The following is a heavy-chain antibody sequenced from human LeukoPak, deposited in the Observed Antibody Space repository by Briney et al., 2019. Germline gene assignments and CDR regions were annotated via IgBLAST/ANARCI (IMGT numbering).Heavy chain of an antibody. CDR1: GYTFTGYY. D-gene: IGHD3-22*01. Sequence: ASVKVSCKASGYTFTGYYMHWVRQAPGQGLEWMGRINPNSGGTNYAQKFQGMVTMTRDTSISTAYMELSRLRSDDTAVYYCARDLGYYDSSGVGKNYYYYYMDVWGKGTTVTVSS. V-gene: IGHV1-2*06. CDR3: ARDLGYYDSSGVGKNYYYYYMDV. CDR2: INPNSGGT. J-gene: IGHJ6*03.